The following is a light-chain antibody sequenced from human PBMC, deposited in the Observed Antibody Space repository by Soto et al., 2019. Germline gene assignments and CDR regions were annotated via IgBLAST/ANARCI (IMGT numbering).Light chain of an antibody. Sequence: QSALTQPASVSGSPGQSITISCTGTSSDVGGYNYVSWYQQHPGKAPKLMIYDVSNRPSGVSNRFSGSKSGNTASLTIAGLPADDEADYYCSSDTSSSTLVFGGGTKVTVL. V-gene: IGLV2-14*01. J-gene: IGLJ2*01. CDR2: DVS. CDR1: SSDVGGYNY. CDR3: SSDTSSSTLV.